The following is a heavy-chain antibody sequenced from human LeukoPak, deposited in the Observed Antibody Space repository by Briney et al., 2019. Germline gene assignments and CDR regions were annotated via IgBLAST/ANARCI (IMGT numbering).Heavy chain of an antibody. D-gene: IGHD5-12*01. CDR1: GYTLTEFY. CDR2: IDTEDGAT. J-gene: IGHJ3*02. Sequence: ASVKVTCKVSGYTLTEFYMHWVRQPPGKGLEWMGGIDTEDGATIYAQKFQGRATMTEDTSTETAYMELSRLGSEDAAVYYCATGIVATTDAFDIWGQGTMVTVSS. V-gene: IGHV1-24*01. CDR3: ATGIVATTDAFDI.